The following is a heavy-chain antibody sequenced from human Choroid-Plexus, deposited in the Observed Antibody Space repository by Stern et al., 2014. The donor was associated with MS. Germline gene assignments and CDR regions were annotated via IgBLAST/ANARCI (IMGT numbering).Heavy chain of an antibody. Sequence: QVHLVESGGGVAQPGRPLILSCAASGFTFSNFGMHWVRQAPGKGLEWVALITYDGSGKYYADSVKGRFPIFRDNSKNTLYMHMNSLRAEDTAVYYCAKDRQWSTYFFDYWGQGSLVTVSS. CDR3: AKDRQWSTYFFDY. J-gene: IGHJ4*02. CDR1: GFTFSNFG. CDR2: ITYDGSGK. D-gene: IGHD2-15*01. V-gene: IGHV3-30*18.